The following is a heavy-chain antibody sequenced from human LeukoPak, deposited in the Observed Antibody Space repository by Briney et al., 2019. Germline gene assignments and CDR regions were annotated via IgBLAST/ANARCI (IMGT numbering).Heavy chain of an antibody. CDR3: AGGGLASAFDI. CDR1: GFTFDDYG. J-gene: IGHJ3*02. V-gene: IGHV3-20*01. CDR2: INWNGGST. Sequence: GGSLRLSCAASGFTFDDYGMSWVRQAPGKGLEWVSGINWNGGSTGYADSVKGRFTISRDNAKNSLYLQMNSLRAEDTALYHCAGGGLASAFDIWGQGTMVTVSS.